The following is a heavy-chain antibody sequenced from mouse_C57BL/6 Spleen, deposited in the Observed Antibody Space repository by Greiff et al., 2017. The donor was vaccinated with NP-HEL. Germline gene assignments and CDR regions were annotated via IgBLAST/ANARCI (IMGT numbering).Heavy chain of an antibody. J-gene: IGHJ3*01. CDR1: GYTFTSYW. CDR3: AASNYLAY. V-gene: IGHV1-50*01. CDR2: IDPSDSYT. Sequence: QVQLQQPGAELVKPGASVKLSCKASGYTFTSYWMQWVKLRPGRGLEWIGEIDPSDSYTNYNQKFKGKATLTVDTSSSTAYMQLSSLTSEDSAVYYCAASNYLAYWGQGTLVTVSA. D-gene: IGHD2-5*01.